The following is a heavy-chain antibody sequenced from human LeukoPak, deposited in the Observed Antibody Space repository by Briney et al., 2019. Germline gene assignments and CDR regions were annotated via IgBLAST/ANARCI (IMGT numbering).Heavy chain of an antibody. CDR1: GFTVSSNY. Sequence: GGSLRLSCIASGFTVSSNYMTWVRQAPGKGLEWVSIIYSGGSTYYADSVKGRFTISRDNSKNTLYLQMNSLRAEDTAVYYCARGGAMIRGVFDYWGQGTLATVSS. J-gene: IGHJ4*02. CDR2: IYSGGST. CDR3: ARGGAMIRGVFDY. D-gene: IGHD3-10*01. V-gene: IGHV3-66*01.